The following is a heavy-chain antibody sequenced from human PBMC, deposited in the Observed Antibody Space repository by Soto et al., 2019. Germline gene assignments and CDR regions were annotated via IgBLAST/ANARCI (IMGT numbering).Heavy chain of an antibody. CDR3: ARDHAYAIPDY. Sequence: QVQLVQSGAEVKKPGASVKVSCKASGYTFNKYAMQWVRQAPGQRLEWMGWINAGNGNTKYSQKFQGRVTITRDTSASTAYMELSSLRSEDTAVYYFARDHAYAIPDYWGQGTLVTVSS. D-gene: IGHD2-21*01. J-gene: IGHJ4*02. V-gene: IGHV1-3*01. CDR1: GYTFNKYA. CDR2: INAGNGNT.